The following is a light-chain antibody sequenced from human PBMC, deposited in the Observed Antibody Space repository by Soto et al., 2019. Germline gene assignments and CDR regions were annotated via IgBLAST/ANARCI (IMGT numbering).Light chain of an antibody. V-gene: IGLV1-36*01. CDR2: YDD. CDR1: TSNIGNNG. Sequence: QSVLTQPPSVSEAPGQRVTISCSGGTSNIGNNGGNWYQQFSGKAPKLLVYYDDLLPSGVSDRFSGSKSGTSASLAISGLQSEDEADYYCATWDDSLNGHVLGGGTQLTVL. J-gene: IGLJ7*01. CDR3: ATWDDSLNGHV.